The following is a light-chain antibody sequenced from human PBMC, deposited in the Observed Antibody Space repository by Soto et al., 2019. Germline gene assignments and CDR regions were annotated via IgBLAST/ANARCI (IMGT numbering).Light chain of an antibody. V-gene: IGKV1-12*01. CDR2: DAS. J-gene: IGKJ4*01. CDR1: QGVGNS. Sequence: DIHMTQSPSSVSASVGDRVTITCRASQGVGNSFVWYQQKPGKAPNLLISDASTLQSGVPSRFIGGGSGRDYTLTISNLQPEDSATYYCQQADSLPLTFGGGTKVEIK. CDR3: QQADSLPLT.